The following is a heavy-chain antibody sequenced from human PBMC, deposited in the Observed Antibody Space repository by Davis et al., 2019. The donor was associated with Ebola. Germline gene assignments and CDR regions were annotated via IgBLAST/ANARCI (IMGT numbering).Heavy chain of an antibody. D-gene: IGHD1-1*01. CDR1: GFTFSLTD. J-gene: IGHJ5*02. CDR2: INGAAWST. Sequence: PGGSLRLSCAASGFTFSLTDMNWFRQAPGRVPEWVANINGAAWSTSYADSVKGRFTISRDNSKNMLYLQMDSLRIEDTAQYFCAGDPNWESGSWGQGTPVSVSS. V-gene: IGHV3-23*01. CDR3: AGDPNWESGS.